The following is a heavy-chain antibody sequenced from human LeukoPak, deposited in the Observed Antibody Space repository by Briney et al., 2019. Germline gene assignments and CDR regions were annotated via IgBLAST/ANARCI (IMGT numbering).Heavy chain of an antibody. V-gene: IGHV1-2*02. CDR3: AREIGPIQLHLWGSAFDY. Sequence: GASVKVSCKASGYTFIGYYMHWVRQAPGQGLEWMGWIDPNRGGSMHAQKFQGRVTMTRDTSTSTVYMELSSLRSEDTAVYYCAREIGPIQLHLWGSAFDYWGQGTLVTVSS. CDR1: GYTFIGYY. D-gene: IGHD5-18*01. J-gene: IGHJ4*02. CDR2: IDPNRGGS.